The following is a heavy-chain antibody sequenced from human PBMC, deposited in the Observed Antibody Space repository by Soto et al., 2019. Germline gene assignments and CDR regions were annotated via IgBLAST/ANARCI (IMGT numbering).Heavy chain of an antibody. J-gene: IGHJ6*02. CDR3: ARHSVVRGVIKYYSYYGMDV. D-gene: IGHD3-10*01. CDR2: IYYSGST. V-gene: IGHV4-59*08. Sequence: SETLSLTCTVSGGSISRYYWSWIRQPPGKGLEWIGYIYYSGSTNYNPSLKSRVTISVDTSKNQFSLKLSSVTAADTAVYYCARHSVVRGVIKYYSYYGMDVWGQGTTVTVSS. CDR1: GGSISRYY.